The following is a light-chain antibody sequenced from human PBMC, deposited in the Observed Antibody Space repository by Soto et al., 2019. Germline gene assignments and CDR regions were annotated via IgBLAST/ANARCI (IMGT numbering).Light chain of an antibody. CDR2: EES. CDR3: QQYNSYSWT. CDR1: QAITNN. J-gene: IGKJ1*01. V-gene: IGKV1-9*01. Sequence: PSSRAAELRDEVTITCRSSQAITNNLAWYQQKPGNPTRLLIYEESTLHSGVPSRFSGRKVGTQFILTIDSLQPQDFTTYYCQQYNSYSWTFGQGSKVDIK.